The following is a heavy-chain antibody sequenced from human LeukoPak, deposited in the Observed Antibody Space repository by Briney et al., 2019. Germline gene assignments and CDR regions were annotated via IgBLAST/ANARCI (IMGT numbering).Heavy chain of an antibody. J-gene: IGHJ4*02. D-gene: IGHD3-3*01. CDR1: GASISSGSNY. Sequence: SETLSLTCSVSGASISSGSNYWGWIRQPPGKTLEWIGSIYSSGSTYYNPSLKSRVIISVDTSKNQFSLKLGSVTAADTAVYYCAREVNPRIWSGYYADYFDYWGQGTLVTVSS. CDR3: AREVNPRIWSGYYADYFDY. CDR2: IYSSGST. V-gene: IGHV4-39*07.